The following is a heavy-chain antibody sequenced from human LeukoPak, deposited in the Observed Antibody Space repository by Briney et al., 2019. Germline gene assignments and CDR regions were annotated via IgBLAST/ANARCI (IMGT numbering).Heavy chain of an antibody. J-gene: IGHJ1*01. D-gene: IGHD6-19*01. CDR1: GYTFTGYY. CDR2: INPNSGGT. CDR3: ARVASSGWYEYFQH. V-gene: IGHV1-2*02. Sequence: ASVKVSCKASGYTFTGYYMHWVRQAPGQGLEWMGWINPNSGGTNCAQKFQGRVTMTRDTSISTAYMELSRLRSDDTAVYYCARVASSGWYEYFQHWGQGTLVTVSS.